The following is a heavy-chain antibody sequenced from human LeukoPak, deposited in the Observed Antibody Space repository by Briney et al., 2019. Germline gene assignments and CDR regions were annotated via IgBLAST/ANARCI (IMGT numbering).Heavy chain of an antibody. D-gene: IGHD3-22*01. J-gene: IGHJ4*02. Sequence: PSETLSLTCPVSGVSITSGKFYWGWIRQPPGKGLEWIGSLYYSGTPYYNPSLESRVAMSLATSENHFSLSLTSVTAADTARYYCTKGYYEPFDCWGQGTLVTVTS. CDR2: LYYSGTP. V-gene: IGHV4-39*02. CDR1: GVSITSGKFY. CDR3: TKGYYEPFDC.